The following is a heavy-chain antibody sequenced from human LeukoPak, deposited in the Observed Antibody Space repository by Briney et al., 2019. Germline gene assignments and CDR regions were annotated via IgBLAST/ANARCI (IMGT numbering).Heavy chain of an antibody. CDR1: GFTFSSNY. J-gene: IGHJ4*02. D-gene: IGHD5-18*01. V-gene: IGHV3-30*02. CDR3: AKKGLSYGLADFDY. Sequence: GGSLGLSCAASGFTFSSNYMSWVRQAPGKGLEWVAFIRYDGSNKYYADSVKGRFTISRDNSKNTLYLQMNSLRAEDTAVYYCAKKGLSYGLADFDYWGQGTLVTVSS. CDR2: IRYDGSNK.